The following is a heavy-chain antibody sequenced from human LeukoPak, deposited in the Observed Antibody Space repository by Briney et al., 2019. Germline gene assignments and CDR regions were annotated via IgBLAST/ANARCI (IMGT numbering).Heavy chain of an antibody. CDR3: AKDIAGAYCSGGSCYFDY. Sequence: GGSLRLSCAASGFTFDDYAMHWVRQAPGKGLEWVSTISWKSDKIGYADSVKGRFTISRDNAKNSLYLQMNSLRAEDTALYYCAKDIAGAYCSGGSCYFDYWGQGTLVTVSS. CDR2: ISWKSDKI. J-gene: IGHJ4*02. D-gene: IGHD2-15*01. V-gene: IGHV3-9*01. CDR1: GFTFDDYA.